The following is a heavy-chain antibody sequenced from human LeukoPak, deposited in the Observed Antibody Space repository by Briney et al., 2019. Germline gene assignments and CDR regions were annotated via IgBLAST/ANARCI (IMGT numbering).Heavy chain of an antibody. CDR2: INHSGST. D-gene: IGHD3-10*01. CDR1: GGSFSGYY. Sequence: SETLSLTCAVYGGSFSGYYWSWIRQPPGKGLEWIGEINHSGSTNYNPSLKSRVTISVDTSKNQFSLELSSVTAADTAVYYCAYSRYYYGSGSYYGYFQHWGQGTLVTVSS. V-gene: IGHV4-34*01. J-gene: IGHJ1*01. CDR3: AYSRYYYGSGSYYGYFQH.